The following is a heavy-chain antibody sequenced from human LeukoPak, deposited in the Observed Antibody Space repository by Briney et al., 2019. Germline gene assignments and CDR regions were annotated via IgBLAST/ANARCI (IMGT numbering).Heavy chain of an antibody. Sequence: ASVKVSCKASGYTFTGYYMHWVRQAPGQGLEWMGWINPNSGGTNYAQKFQGRVTMTRDTSISTAYMELSRLRPDDTAVYYCAREPDDCGVGNWFDPWGQGTLVTVSS. V-gene: IGHV1-2*02. CDR1: GYTFTGYY. CDR2: INPNSGGT. J-gene: IGHJ5*02. CDR3: AREPDDCGVGNWFDP. D-gene: IGHD4-17*01.